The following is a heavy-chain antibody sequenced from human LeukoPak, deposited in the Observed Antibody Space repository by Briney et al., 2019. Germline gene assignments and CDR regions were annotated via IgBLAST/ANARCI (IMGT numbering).Heavy chain of an antibody. D-gene: IGHD6-6*01. CDR2: IKQDGSEK. CDR3: VRDQGGSSSH. Sequence: GGSLRLSCAASGFTFTTYYMSWVRQAPGKGLEWVANIKQDGSEKYYVASVKGRFTVSRDNAKNSLYLQMNSLRADDTAVYYCVRDQGGSSSHWGQGTLVTVSS. CDR1: GFTFTTYY. J-gene: IGHJ4*02. V-gene: IGHV3-7*01.